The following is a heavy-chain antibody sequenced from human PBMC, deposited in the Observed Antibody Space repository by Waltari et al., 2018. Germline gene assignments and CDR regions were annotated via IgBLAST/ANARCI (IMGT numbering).Heavy chain of an antibody. J-gene: IGHJ4*02. CDR2: VYKGGGT. CDR3: ARVDFWSGYCFDY. V-gene: IGHV3-53*04. CDR1: GFSVSNNH. Sequence: EVQWVESGGGLVQPGGSLRLSCAVSGFSVSNNHMTGVGQAPGKGMECVSVVYKGGGTCHADSVKGRFSISRHDSKNTLNLQMNVLRAEDTAVYYCARVDFWSGYCFDYWGQGTLVTVSS. D-gene: IGHD3-3*01.